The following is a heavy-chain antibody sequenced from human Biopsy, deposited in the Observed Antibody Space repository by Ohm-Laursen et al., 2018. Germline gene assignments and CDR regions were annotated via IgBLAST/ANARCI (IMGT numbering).Heavy chain of an antibody. CDR2: ISGSGGNT. Sequence: SLRLSCAASGFTFSDYAINWVRQAPGKGLEWVSTISGSGGNTYYADSVRGRFTVSRAGSKSTLYLQMSSLSAEDTAFYYCAKGGYCTTSSCYMDLDYWGQGTLVTVSS. J-gene: IGHJ4*02. CDR1: GFTFSDYA. V-gene: IGHV3-23*01. D-gene: IGHD2-2*02. CDR3: AKGGYCTTSSCYMDLDY.